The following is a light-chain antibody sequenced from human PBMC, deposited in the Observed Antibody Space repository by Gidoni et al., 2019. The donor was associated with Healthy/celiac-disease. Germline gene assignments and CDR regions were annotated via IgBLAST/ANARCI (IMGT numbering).Light chain of an antibody. J-gene: IGKJ2*01. CDR3: MQPPRTPYT. CDR2: LGS. CDR1: QSLLHSNGYNY. Sequence: ISCRSSQSLLHSNGYNYLDWYLQKPGQSPQLLIYLGSNRASGVPDRFSGSGSGTDFTLKISRVEAEDVGVYYCMQPPRTPYTFGQGTKLEIK. V-gene: IGKV2-28*01.